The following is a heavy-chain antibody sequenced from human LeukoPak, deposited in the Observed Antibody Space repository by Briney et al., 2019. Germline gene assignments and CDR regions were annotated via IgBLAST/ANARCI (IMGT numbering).Heavy chain of an antibody. V-gene: IGHV4-4*07. CDR1: GGSISSYY. CDR2: IYTSGST. Sequence: SETLSLTCTVSGGSISSYYWSWIRQPAGKGLEWIGRIYTSGSTNYNPSLKSRVTISVDTSKNQFSLKLSSVTAADTAVYYCARGLHNYYDSSGYYTPHWYFDLWGRGTLVTVSS. J-gene: IGHJ2*01. D-gene: IGHD3-22*01. CDR3: ARGLHNYYDSSGYYTPHWYFDL.